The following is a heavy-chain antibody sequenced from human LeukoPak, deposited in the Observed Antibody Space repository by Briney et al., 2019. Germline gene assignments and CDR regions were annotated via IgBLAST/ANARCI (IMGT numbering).Heavy chain of an antibody. J-gene: IGHJ4*02. CDR3: ARGPPRDYDSSGFYYNY. CDR1: GGSFSSYS. CDR2: IIEKGNA. D-gene: IGHD3-22*01. V-gene: IGHV4-34*01. Sequence: NSSETLSLTCALYGGSFSSYSWSWTWIRQTPEKGLEWIGEIIEKGNANYNPSLKSRVTIDLDTSKNQFSLKLSSVTAADTAVYYCARGPPRDYDSSGFYYNYWGQGTLVTVSS.